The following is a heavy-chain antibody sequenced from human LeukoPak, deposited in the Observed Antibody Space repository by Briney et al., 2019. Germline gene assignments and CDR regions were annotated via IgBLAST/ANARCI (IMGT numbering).Heavy chain of an antibody. D-gene: IGHD1-26*01. CDR1: GFTFSDYY. V-gene: IGHV3-11*04. J-gene: IGHJ4*02. Sequence: GSLRLSCAASGFTFSDYYMSWIRQAPGKGLEWVSYISSSGSTIYYADSVKGRFTISRDNAKNSLYLQMNSLRAGDTAVYYCARAGWKSYLVRTYYFDYWGQGTLVAVSS. CDR3: ARAGWKSYLVRTYYFDY. CDR2: ISSSGSTI.